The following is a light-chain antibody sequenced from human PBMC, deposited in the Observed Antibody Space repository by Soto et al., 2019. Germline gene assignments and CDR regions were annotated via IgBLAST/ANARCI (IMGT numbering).Light chain of an antibody. J-gene: IGKJ1*01. CDR2: GAS. V-gene: IGKV3-15*01. CDR1: QGIXRQ. Sequence: TQSPSTLSLSPGEGVTLSCRASQGIXRQLAWYKKTRGQAPRVLXYGASTRATGVPARLSGSGSGTEFTLTISNLQSEYFAVYHCQQYDKWTRTFGQGTKVDIK. CDR3: QQYDKWTRT.